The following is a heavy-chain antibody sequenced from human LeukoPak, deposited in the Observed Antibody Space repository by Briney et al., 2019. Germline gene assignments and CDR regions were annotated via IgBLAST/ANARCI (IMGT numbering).Heavy chain of an antibody. CDR1: GFTFSSYS. D-gene: IGHD5-12*01. J-gene: IGHJ3*02. Sequence: PGGSLRLSCAASGFTFSSYSMNWVRQAPGKGLEWVSYISSSGSNIHYADSVKGRFTISRDNAKNSLYLQMDSLRVEDTAVYYCARSQHIVATNDAFDIWGQGTMVIVSS. CDR3: ARSQHIVATNDAFDI. CDR2: ISSSGSNI. V-gene: IGHV3-48*04.